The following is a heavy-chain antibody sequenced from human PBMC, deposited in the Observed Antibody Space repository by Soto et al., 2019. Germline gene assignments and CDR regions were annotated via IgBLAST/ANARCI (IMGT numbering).Heavy chain of an antibody. CDR1: GYTFTSYA. CDR3: ARDAPPEDY. CDR2: ISAYNGNT. Sequence: QVQLVQSGAEVKKPGASVKVSCKASGYTFTSYAISWVRQAPGQGLEWMGWISAYNGNTNYAQKLQGRVTMTTDTPTSKAYRELRGLRSDDTAVYYCARDAPPEDYWGQGTLVTVSS. V-gene: IGHV1-18*01. J-gene: IGHJ4*02.